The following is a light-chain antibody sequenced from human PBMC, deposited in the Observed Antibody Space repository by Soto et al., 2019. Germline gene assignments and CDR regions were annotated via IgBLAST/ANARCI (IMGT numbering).Light chain of an antibody. V-gene: IGKV3-15*01. CDR3: QQYNDWPL. J-gene: IGKJ5*01. CDR1: QSVNSN. Sequence: EIVMMQSPATLSVSPGERATLFCRASQSVNSNLVWYQQKPGQAPRLLIYGASTRATGIPARFSGSGSGTEFTLTISSLQSEDFAVYYCQQYNDWPLFGQGTRLEIK. CDR2: GAS.